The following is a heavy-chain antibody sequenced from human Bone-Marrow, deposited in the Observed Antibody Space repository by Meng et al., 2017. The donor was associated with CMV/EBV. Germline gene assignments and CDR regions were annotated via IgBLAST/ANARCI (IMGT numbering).Heavy chain of an antibody. V-gene: IGHV3-48*04. CDR2: ISSGGSTT. CDR1: GFNFSSYA. D-gene: IGHD4-23*01. Sequence: GESLKISCAASGFNFSSYAMSWFRQAPGKGPEWVSYISSGGSTTYYADSVQGRFTISRDNAKNSVYLQMNSLRAEDTAVYYCARDLSRTKRDYRGISDYWGLGTLVTVSS. J-gene: IGHJ4*02. CDR3: ARDLSRTKRDYRGISDY.